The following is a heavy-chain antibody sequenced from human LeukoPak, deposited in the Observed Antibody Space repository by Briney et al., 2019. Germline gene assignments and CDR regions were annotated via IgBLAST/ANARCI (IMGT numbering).Heavy chain of an antibody. CDR2: INPNSGGT. CDR1: GYTFTGYY. Sequence: ASVKVSCEASGYTFTGYYMHWVRQAPGQGLEWMGWINPNSGGTNYAQKFQGRATMTRDTSISTAYMELSRLRSDDRAVYYCVRDSIGYDSRGDLNWFDPWGQGTLVTVFS. V-gene: IGHV1-2*02. D-gene: IGHD3-22*01. CDR3: VRDSIGYDSRGDLNWFDP. J-gene: IGHJ5*02.